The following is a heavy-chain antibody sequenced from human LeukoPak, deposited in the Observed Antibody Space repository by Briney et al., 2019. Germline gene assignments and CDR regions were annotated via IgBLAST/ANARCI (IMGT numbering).Heavy chain of an antibody. V-gene: IGHV3-49*04. CDR1: GFTFGDYA. J-gene: IGHJ4*02. Sequence: PGRSLRLSCTASGFTFGDYAMSWVRQAPGKGLEWVGFIRSKAYGGTTEYAASVKGRFTISGDDSKSIAYLQMNSLKTEDTAVYYCTIVFISYYFDYWGQGTLVTVSS. D-gene: IGHD2-21*01. CDR3: TIVFISYYFDY. CDR2: IRSKAYGGTT.